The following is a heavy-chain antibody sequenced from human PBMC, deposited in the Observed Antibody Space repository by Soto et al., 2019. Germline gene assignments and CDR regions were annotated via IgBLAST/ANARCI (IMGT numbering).Heavy chain of an antibody. CDR1: GFSLKTIGVS. V-gene: IGHV2-5*02. CDR2: TYWDDDQ. CDR3: ARSTSVNFWSGPFDY. D-gene: IGHD3-3*01. Sequence: QITLKESGPTLVRPTQTLTLTCSFSGFSLKTIGVSVGWIRQPPGKALEWLALTYWDDDQRYSPSLKTRLTVTKDTSKNQVVLAMTNMDPVDTGTYYCARSTSVNFWSGPFDYWGPGIVVTVSS. J-gene: IGHJ4*02.